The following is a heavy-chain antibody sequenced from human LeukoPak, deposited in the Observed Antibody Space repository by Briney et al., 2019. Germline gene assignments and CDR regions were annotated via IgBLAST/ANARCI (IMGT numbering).Heavy chain of an antibody. CDR3: ARIQYNYYYYGMDV. CDR2: MNPNSGDT. CDR1: GYTFTSYD. J-gene: IGHJ6*02. D-gene: IGHD5-18*01. Sequence: ASVKVSCKASGYTFTSYDINWVRQATGQGLEWMGWMNPNSGDTGYAQKFQGRVTMTRNTSISTAYMELSSLRSEDTAVYYCARIQYNYYYYGMDVWGQGTTVTVSS. V-gene: IGHV1-8*01.